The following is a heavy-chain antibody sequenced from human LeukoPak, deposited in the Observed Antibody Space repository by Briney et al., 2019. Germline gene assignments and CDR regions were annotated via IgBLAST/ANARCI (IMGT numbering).Heavy chain of an antibody. Sequence: KPSENLSPTLICPGGPLHSPNYYLGWIRPPPGEGAGWVGTIYYTGTTYYNPSLKSRLTISVDTSKNQFSLKLTSVTAADTAVYYCARHDYYGSLNWFDPWGQGTLITVSS. CDR2: IYYTGTT. J-gene: IGHJ5*02. V-gene: IGHV4-39*01. CDR1: GPLHSPNYY. CDR3: ARHDYYGSLNWFDP. D-gene: IGHD3-10*01.